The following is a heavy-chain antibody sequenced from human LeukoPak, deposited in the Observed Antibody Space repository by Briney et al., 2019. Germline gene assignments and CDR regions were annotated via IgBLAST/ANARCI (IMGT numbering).Heavy chain of an antibody. D-gene: IGHD3-10*01. J-gene: IGHJ4*02. Sequence: GESLKISCKGSGYTFTSYWIAWVRQMPGKGLEWMGIIYPGDSNIRFSPSFQGQVTISADKSISTAYLQWSSLKASDTTMYYCARLEAGGKGPDYWGQGTLVTVSS. CDR1: GYTFTSYW. CDR3: ARLEAGGKGPDY. CDR2: IYPGDSNI. V-gene: IGHV5-51*01.